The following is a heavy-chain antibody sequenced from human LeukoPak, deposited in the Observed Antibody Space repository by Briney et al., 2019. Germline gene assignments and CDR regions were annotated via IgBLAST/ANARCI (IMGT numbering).Heavy chain of an antibody. J-gene: IGHJ6*02. CDR2: IKQDGSEK. CDR3: AKDLSYCSGGTCYTSRYYGMDV. Sequence: GGSLRLSCAASGFTFKSYWMNWVRQAPGKGLEWVANIKQDGSEKYYVDSVKGRFTISRDNAKNSLYLQMNSLRAEDTAVYYCAKDLSYCSGGTCYTSRYYGMDVWGQGTTVTVSS. CDR1: GFTFKSYW. V-gene: IGHV3-7*03. D-gene: IGHD2-15*01.